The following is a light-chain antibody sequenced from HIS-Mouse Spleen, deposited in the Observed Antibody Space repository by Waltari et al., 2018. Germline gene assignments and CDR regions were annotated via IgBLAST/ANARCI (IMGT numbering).Light chain of an antibody. V-gene: IGLV2-14*03. J-gene: IGLJ1*01. CDR3: SSYTSSSTYV. CDR1: SSDVGGYNY. Sequence: QSALTQPASVSGSPGQSITIPCTGTSSDVGGYNYVSWYQQHPGKAPKLMIYDVSNRPSGVSNRFAGSTSGNTASLTISGLQAEDEADYYCSSYTSSSTYVFGTGTKVTVL. CDR2: DVS.